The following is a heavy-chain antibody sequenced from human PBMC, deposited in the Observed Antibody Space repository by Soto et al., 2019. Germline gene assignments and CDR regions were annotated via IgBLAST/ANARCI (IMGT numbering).Heavy chain of an antibody. CDR3: ARRGSYYDSSGYDAYWYFAL. J-gene: IGHJ2*01. Sequence: QVQLQESGPGLVKPSETLSLTCTVSGGSVSSGSYYWSWIRQPPGKGLEWIGYIYYSGSTNYNPSHKSRCPISVDTSKNQFSLKLSSVTAADTAVYYCARRGSYYDSSGYDAYWYFALWGRGTLVTVSS. CDR1: GGSVSSGSYY. D-gene: IGHD3-22*01. V-gene: IGHV4-61*01. CDR2: IYYSGST.